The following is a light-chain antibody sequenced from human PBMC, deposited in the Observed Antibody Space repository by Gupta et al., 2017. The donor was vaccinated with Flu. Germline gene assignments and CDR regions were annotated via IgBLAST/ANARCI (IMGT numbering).Light chain of an antibody. V-gene: IGKV3-15*01. CDR3: QQHDDWPPWT. CDR1: QNVYNN. CDR2: DAS. J-gene: IGKJ1*01. Sequence: EKVMTQSPATLSVSPGERVTLSCRASQNVYNNLAWYQQKPGQAPRLLIYDASTRDTDVPPRFSGSGYGTEFTLTISSRQSDDVAGYYCQQHDDWPPWTFGQGTKVEIK.